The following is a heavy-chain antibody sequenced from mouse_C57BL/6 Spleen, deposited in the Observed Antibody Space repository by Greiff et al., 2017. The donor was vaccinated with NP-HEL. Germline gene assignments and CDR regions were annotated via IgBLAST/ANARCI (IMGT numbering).Heavy chain of an antibody. CDR2: IDPEDGDT. D-gene: IGHD2-3*01. CDR3: TTGWLPSWFAY. CDR1: GFNIKDYY. V-gene: IGHV14-1*01. Sequence: EVQLQQSGAELVRPGASVKLSCTASGFNIKDYYMHWVKQRPEQGLEWIGRIDPEDGDTEYAPKFQGKATMTADPSSNTAYLQLSSLTSEDTAVYYCTTGWLPSWFAYWGQGTLVTVSA. J-gene: IGHJ3*01.